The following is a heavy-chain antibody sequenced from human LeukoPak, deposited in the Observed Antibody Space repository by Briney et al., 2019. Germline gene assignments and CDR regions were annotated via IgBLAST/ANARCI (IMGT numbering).Heavy chain of an antibody. Sequence: PGGSLRLSCAASGFTFSNCNMHWVRQAPGKGLEWVAFIHYDGSNKYFPESVKGRFTISRDNSKNTLYLQMNSLRDEDTAVYYCARDNWGFEYWGQGTLVTVSS. D-gene: IGHD7-27*01. CDR1: GFTFSNCN. V-gene: IGHV3-30*02. J-gene: IGHJ4*02. CDR2: IHYDGSNK. CDR3: ARDNWGFEY.